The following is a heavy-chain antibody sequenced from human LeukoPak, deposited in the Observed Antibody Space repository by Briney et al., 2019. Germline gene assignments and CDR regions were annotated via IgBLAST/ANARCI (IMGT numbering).Heavy chain of an antibody. J-gene: IGHJ6*03. CDR3: ARGLFGRWFGEGRYYYYYMDV. CDR1: GGSFSGYY. D-gene: IGHD3-10*01. V-gene: IGHV4-34*01. CDR2: INHSGST. Sequence: SGTLSLTCAVYGGSFSGYYWSWIRQPPGKGLEWIGEINHSGSTNYNPSLKSRVTISVDTSKNQFSLKLSSVTAADTAVYYCARGLFGRWFGEGRYYYYYMDVWGKGTTVTVSS.